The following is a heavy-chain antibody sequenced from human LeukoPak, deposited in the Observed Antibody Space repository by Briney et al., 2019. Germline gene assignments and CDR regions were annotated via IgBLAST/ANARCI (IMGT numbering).Heavy chain of an antibody. CDR2: IYYSGST. CDR3: ARLNWNYDVDY. V-gene: IGHV4-39*01. D-gene: IGHD1-7*01. Sequence: WVRQAPGKGLEWIGSIYYSGSTYYNPSLKSRVAISVDTSKNQFSLKLSSVTAADTAVYYCARLNWNYDVDYWGQGTLVTVSS. J-gene: IGHJ4*02.